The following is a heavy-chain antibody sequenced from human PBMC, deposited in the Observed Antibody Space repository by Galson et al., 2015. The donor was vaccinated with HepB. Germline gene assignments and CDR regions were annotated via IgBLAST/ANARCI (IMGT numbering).Heavy chain of an antibody. CDR1: GFTFSSYA. Sequence: SLRLSCAASGFTFSSYAMSWVRQAPGKGLEWVSGISGSGGSTYYADSVKGRFTISRDNSKNTLYLQMNSLRAEDTAVYYCAKEVYDTDLTFDYWGQGTLVTVSS. CDR3: AKEVYDTDLTFDY. V-gene: IGHV3-23*01. CDR2: ISGSGGST. D-gene: IGHD3-22*01. J-gene: IGHJ4*02.